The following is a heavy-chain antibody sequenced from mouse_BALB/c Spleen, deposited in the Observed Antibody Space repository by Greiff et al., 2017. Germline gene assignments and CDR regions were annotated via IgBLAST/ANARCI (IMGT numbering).Heavy chain of an antibody. J-gene: IGHJ1*01. V-gene: IGHV5-4*02. Sequence: EVKLVESGGGLVKPGGSLKLSCAASGFTFSDYYMYWVRQTPEKRLEWVATISDGGSYTYYPDSVKGRFTISRNNAKNNLYLQMSSLKSEDTAMYYCARDNYDHWYFDVWGAGTTVTVSS. CDR3: ARDNYDHWYFDV. CDR2: ISDGGSYT. CDR1: GFTFSDYY. D-gene: IGHD2-4*01.